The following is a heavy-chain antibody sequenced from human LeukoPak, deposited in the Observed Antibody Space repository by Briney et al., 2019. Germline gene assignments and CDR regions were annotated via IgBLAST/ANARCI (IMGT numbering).Heavy chain of an antibody. CDR1: GFTFSSYG. D-gene: IGHD6-13*01. V-gene: IGHV3-33*06. Sequence: PGRSLRLSCAASGFTFSSYGMHWVRQAPGKGLEWVAVIWYDGSNKYYADSVKGRFTISRDNSKNTLYLRMNSLRAEDTAVYYCAKDVEIAAAGLLDYWGQGTLVTVSS. J-gene: IGHJ4*02. CDR2: IWYDGSNK. CDR3: AKDVEIAAAGLLDY.